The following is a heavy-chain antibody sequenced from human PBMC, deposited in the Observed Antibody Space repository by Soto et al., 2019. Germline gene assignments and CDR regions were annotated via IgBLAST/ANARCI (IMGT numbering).Heavy chain of an antibody. J-gene: IGHJ6*02. CDR1: GFTFSSYA. CDR2: ISYDGSNK. CDR3: ARRLICSRGGSCYSWNYYYYGMDV. Sequence: GGSLRLSCAASGFTFSSYAMHWVRQAPGKGLEWVAVISYDGSNKYYADSVKGRFTISRDNSKNTLYLQMNSLRAEDTAVYYCARRLICSRGGSCYSWNYYYYGMDVWGQGTTVTVSS. D-gene: IGHD2-15*01. V-gene: IGHV3-30-3*01.